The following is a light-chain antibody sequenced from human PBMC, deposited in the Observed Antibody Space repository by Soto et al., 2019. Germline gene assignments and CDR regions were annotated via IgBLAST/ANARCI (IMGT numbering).Light chain of an antibody. CDR2: GAS. V-gene: IGKV1-27*01. J-gene: IGKJ5*01. Sequence: DIQMTQSPSSLSASVGDTVTITCRASQDILNHLAWYQQRPGKVPKLLIYGASTLHSGVPSRFRGSGSGTHFTLNISSLQPEDVATYYCQNYHLSLCTFGQGTRLEIK. CDR3: QNYHLSLCT. CDR1: QDILNH.